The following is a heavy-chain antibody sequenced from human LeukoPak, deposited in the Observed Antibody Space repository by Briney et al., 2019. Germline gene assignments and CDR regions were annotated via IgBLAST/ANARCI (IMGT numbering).Heavy chain of an antibody. CDR3: AKGMGSSGWSSY. D-gene: IGHD6-19*01. J-gene: IGHJ4*02. CDR1: GFTFSSYG. CDR2: IRYDGSNK. Sequence: GGSLRPSCAASGFTFSSYGMHWVRQAPGKGLEWVAFIRYDGSNKYYADSVQGRFTISRDNSKNSLYLQMNSLRAEDTAVYYCAKGMGSSGWSSYWGQGTLVTVSS. V-gene: IGHV3-30*02.